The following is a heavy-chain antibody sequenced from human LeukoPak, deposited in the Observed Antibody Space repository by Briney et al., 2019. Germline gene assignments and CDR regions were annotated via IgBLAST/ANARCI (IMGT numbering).Heavy chain of an antibody. CDR2: ISAYNGNT. Sequence: GASVKVSCKASGYTFTGYYIHWVRQAPGQGLEWMGWISAYNGNTNYAQKLQGRVTMTTDTSTSTAYMELRSLRSDDTAVYYCARANQGGFGELFGAEYFQHWGQGTLVTVSS. CDR1: GYTFTGYY. D-gene: IGHD3-10*01. CDR3: ARANQGGFGELFGAEYFQH. J-gene: IGHJ1*01. V-gene: IGHV1-18*04.